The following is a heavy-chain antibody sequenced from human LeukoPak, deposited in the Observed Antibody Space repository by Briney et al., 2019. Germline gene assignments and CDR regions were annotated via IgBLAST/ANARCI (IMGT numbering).Heavy chain of an antibody. Sequence: SETLSLTCTVSGGSISSYYWSWIRQPPGKGLEWIGEINHSGSTNYNPSLKSRVTISVDTSKNQFSLKLSSVTAADTAVYYCASDDYGSGSYSQNWGQGTLVTVSS. CDR1: GGSISSYY. CDR3: ASDDYGSGSYSQN. V-gene: IGHV4-34*01. J-gene: IGHJ4*02. D-gene: IGHD3-10*01. CDR2: INHSGST.